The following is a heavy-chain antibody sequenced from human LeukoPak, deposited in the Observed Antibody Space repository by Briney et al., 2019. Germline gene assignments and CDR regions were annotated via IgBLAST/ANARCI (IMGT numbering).Heavy chain of an antibody. V-gene: IGHV3-30*04. CDR3: AGEKFDI. J-gene: IGHJ3*02. Sequence: GGSLRVSCAAFGFSFTKYAMDWVRQAPGKGLEWVAIISKDGSMRYYADSAKGRFTVSRDNSNNAVYLQMNSLKSEDTAVYYCAGEKFDIWGQGTMVTVSA. CDR2: ISKDGSMR. CDR1: GFSFTKYA.